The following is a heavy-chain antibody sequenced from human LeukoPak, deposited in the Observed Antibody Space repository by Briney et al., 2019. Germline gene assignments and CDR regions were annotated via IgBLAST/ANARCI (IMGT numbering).Heavy chain of an antibody. V-gene: IGHV4-34*01. J-gene: IGHJ4*02. CDR1: GGSFSGYY. CDR3: ASGSRAGRYSSGWYDARYYFDY. D-gene: IGHD6-19*01. Sequence: PSETLSLTCAVYGGSFSGYYWSWIRQPPGKGLEWIGEINHSGSTNYNPSLKSRVTISVDTSKNQFSLQLNSVTPEDTAVYYCASGSRAGRYSSGWYDARYYFDYWGQGTLVTVSS. CDR2: INHSGST.